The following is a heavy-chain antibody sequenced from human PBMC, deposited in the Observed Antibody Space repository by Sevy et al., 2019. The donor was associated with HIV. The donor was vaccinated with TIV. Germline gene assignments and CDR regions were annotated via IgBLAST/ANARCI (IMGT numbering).Heavy chain of an antibody. CDR3: AREDSSSWSFDY. V-gene: IGHV3-74*01. CDR1: GFTFRSYW. J-gene: IGHJ4*02. Sequence: GGSLRLSCAASGFTFRSYWMHWVRQAPGKGLVWVSRINDDGSSTRYADSVKGRFSISRDNAKNTLYLQMNSLRDEETAVYFCAREDSSSWSFDYWGQGTLVTVSS. CDR2: INDDGSST. D-gene: IGHD6-13*01.